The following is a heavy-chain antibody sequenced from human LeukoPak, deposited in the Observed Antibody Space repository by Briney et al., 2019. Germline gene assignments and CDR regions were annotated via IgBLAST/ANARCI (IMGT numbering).Heavy chain of an antibody. D-gene: IGHD2-2*02. CDR2: IYHSVSA. CDR1: GYSITSGYN. CDR3: VRYCSRTTCYTRAVDY. V-gene: IGHV4-38-2*02. Sequence: SETLSLTCTVSGYSITSGYNWAWIRQPPGKVLEWIGSIYHSVSAYYNPFLNSRATISVDKSKNQFSLKLSSVTAADTAVYYCVRYCSRTTCYTRAVDYWGQGTLVTVSS. J-gene: IGHJ4*02.